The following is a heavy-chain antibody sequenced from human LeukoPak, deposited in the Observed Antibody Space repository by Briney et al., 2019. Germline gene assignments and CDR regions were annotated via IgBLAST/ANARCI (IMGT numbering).Heavy chain of an antibody. J-gene: IGHJ4*02. D-gene: IGHD3-3*01. CDR1: GGTFSSYA. Sequence: ASVTVSCKASGGTFSSYAISWVRQAPGQGLEWVGGIIPIFGTANYAQKFQGRVTITADESTSTAYMELSSLRSEDTAVYYCAREGGYRHKTASITIFGVVTEPFDYWGQGTLVTVSS. V-gene: IGHV1-69*13. CDR2: IIPIFGTA. CDR3: AREGGYRHKTASITIFGVVTEPFDY.